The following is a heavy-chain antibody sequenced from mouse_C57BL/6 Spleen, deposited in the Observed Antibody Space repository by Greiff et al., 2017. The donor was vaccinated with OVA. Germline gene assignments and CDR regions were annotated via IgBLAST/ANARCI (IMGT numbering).Heavy chain of an antibody. D-gene: IGHD1-1*01. V-gene: IGHV1-9*01. CDR1: GYTFTGYW. CDR3: ASARITTVARYAMDY. J-gene: IGHJ4*01. CDR2: IWPGSGST. Sequence: QVQLKQSGAELMKPGASVKLSCKATGYTFTGYWIEWVKQRPGHGLEWIGEIWPGSGSTNYNEKFKGKATFTADTSSNTAYMQLSSLTTEDSAIYFYASARITTVARYAMDYWAQGTSATVSS.